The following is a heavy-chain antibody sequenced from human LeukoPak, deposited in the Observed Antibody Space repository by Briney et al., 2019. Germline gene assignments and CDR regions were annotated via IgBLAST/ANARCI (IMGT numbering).Heavy chain of an antibody. V-gene: IGHV3-23*01. CDR1: GFTFSSYA. D-gene: IGHD2-15*01. J-gene: IGHJ4*02. Sequence: GGSLRLSCAASGFTFSSYAMSWVRQAPGKGLEWVSAISGSGGSTYYADSVKGRFTISRDNSKNTLYLQMNSLGAEDTAVYYCAKEPTRPGGSRYFDYWGQGTLVTVSS. CDR2: ISGSGGST. CDR3: AKEPTRPGGSRYFDY.